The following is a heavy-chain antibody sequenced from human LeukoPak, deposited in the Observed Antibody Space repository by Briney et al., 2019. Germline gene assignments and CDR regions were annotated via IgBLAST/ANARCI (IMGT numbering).Heavy chain of an antibody. CDR1: GGSISSGTYH. CDR2: IYTSGST. D-gene: IGHD6-6*01. J-gene: IGHJ2*01. Sequence: SETLSLTCTVSGGSISSGTYHWSWIRQPAGKGLEWIGRIYTSGSTNYNPSLKSRVTISVDTSKNQFSLKLSSVTAADTAVYYCARDALYSSSPNWHFDLWGRGTLVTVSS. CDR3: ARDALYSSSPNWHFDL. V-gene: IGHV4-61*02.